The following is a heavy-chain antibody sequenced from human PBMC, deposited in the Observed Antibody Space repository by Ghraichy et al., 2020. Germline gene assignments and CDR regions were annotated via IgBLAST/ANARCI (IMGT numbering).Heavy chain of an antibody. Sequence: SETLSLTCTVSGGSISSSSYYWGWIRQPPGKGLEWIGSIYYSGSTYYNPSLKSRVTISVDTSKNQFSLKLSSMTAADTAVYYCARRRVRHGYQDFDYWGQGTLVTVSS. CDR3: ARRRVRHGYQDFDY. CDR1: GGSISSSSYY. J-gene: IGHJ4*02. CDR2: IYYSGST. V-gene: IGHV4-39*01. D-gene: IGHD5-24*01.